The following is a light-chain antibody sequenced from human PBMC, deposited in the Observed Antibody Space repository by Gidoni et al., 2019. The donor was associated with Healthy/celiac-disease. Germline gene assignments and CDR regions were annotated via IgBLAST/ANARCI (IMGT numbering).Light chain of an antibody. CDR1: QSVLYSSNNKNY. J-gene: IGKJ5*01. Sequence: DIVTTQSPDSLAVSLGERATSNCKSSQSVLYSSNNKNYLAWYQQKPGQPPKLLIYWASTRESGVPDRFSGSGSVTDFTLTISSLQAEDVAVYYCQQYYSTPITFGQGTRLEIK. CDR3: QQYYSTPIT. V-gene: IGKV4-1*01. CDR2: WAS.